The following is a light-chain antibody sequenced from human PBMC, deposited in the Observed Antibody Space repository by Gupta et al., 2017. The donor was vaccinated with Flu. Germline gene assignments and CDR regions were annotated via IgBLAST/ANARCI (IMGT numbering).Light chain of an antibody. CDR2: EDS. CDR3: YSRDSSDKGV. CDR1: SFPKHY. Sequence: SSALTQPPSVSVSPGQPARITCSGDSFPKHYAYWYQPKSGQAPVLVIYEDSKRPAGTPDRFSGSNAATMATLIISGAQVEEEDDYYCYSRDSSDKGVFGGGTELIV. V-gene: IGLV3-10*03. J-gene: IGLJ3*02.